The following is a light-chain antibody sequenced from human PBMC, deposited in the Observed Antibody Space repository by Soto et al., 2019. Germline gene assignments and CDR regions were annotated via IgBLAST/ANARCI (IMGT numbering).Light chain of an antibody. Sequence: DIQMTQSPSTRSASVGDRVTITCRASQSISSWLAWYQQKPGKAPKLLIYDASSLESGVPSRFSGSGSGTEFTLTISSLQPDDFAVYYCQQYNNWPPTFGRGTRLEIK. CDR3: QQYNNWPPT. CDR2: DAS. CDR1: QSISSW. J-gene: IGKJ5*01. V-gene: IGKV1-5*01.